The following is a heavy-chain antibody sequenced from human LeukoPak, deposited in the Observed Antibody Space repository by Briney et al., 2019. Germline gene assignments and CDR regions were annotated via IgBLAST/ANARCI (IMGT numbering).Heavy chain of an antibody. D-gene: IGHD3-9*01. CDR3: ARGTDYDILTGYGT. Sequence: GGSLRLSCAASGFTFSSYSMNWVRQAPGKGLEWVSSISSSSSYIYYADSVKGRFTISRDNAKNSLYLKMNSLRAGDTAVYYCARGTDYDILTGYGTWGQGTLVTVSS. CDR1: GFTFSSYS. CDR2: ISSSSSYI. V-gene: IGHV3-21*01. J-gene: IGHJ5*02.